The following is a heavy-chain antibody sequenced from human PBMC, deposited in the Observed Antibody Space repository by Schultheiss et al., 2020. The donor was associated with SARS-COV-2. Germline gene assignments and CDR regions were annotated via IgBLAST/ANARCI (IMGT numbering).Heavy chain of an antibody. J-gene: IGHJ4*02. CDR3: ARFGSGSSPYFDY. Sequence: SQTLSLTCAVYGGSFSGYYWSWIRQPPGKGLEWIGSIYTSGSTNYNPSLKSRVTMSVDTSKNQFSLKLSSVTAADTAVYYCARFGSGSSPYFDYWGQGTLVTVSS. CDR2: IYTSGST. V-gene: IGHV4-59*10. CDR1: GGSFSGYY. D-gene: IGHD3-10*01.